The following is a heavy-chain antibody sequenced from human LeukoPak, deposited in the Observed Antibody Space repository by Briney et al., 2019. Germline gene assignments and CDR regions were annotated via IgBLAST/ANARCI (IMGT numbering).Heavy chain of an antibody. V-gene: IGHV4-59*01. CDR1: GGSISSYY. D-gene: IGHD6-19*01. CDR3: ARFRSGWYYFDY. Sequence: PSETLSLTCTVSGGSISSYYWSWIRQPPGKGLEWIGYIYYSGSTNYNPSLKSRVTISVDTSKNQFSLKLSSVTAADTAVYYCARFRSGWYYFDYWGQGTLVTVSS. J-gene: IGHJ4*02. CDR2: IYYSGST.